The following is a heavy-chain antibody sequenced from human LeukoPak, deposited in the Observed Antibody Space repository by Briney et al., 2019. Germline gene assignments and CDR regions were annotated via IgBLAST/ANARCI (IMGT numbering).Heavy chain of an antibody. CDR2: IYYSGST. V-gene: IGHV4-59*01. D-gene: IGHD3-9*01. CDR1: VGSISSYY. J-gene: IGHJ6*03. CDR3: ARGLTGYWGGYYYYMDV. Sequence: SETLSLTCTFSVGSISSYYWSWTRHPPGKGLEWLGYIYYSGSTNYNPSLKSRVTISVDTSKNQFSLKLSSVTAADTAVYYCARGLTGYWGGYYYYMDVWGKGTTVTVSS.